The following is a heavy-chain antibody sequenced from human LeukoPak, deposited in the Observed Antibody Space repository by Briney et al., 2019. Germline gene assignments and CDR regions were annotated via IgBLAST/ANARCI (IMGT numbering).Heavy chain of an antibody. V-gene: IGHV3-21*01. J-gene: IGHJ4*02. CDR2: ISSSSSYI. D-gene: IGHD3-10*01. Sequence: PGGSLRLSCAASGFTFSSYSMNWVRQAPGKGLEWVSSISSSSSYIYYADSVKGRFTISRDNAKNSLYLQMNSLRAEDTAVYYRARDRSAITMVRGVMNYWGQGTLVTVSS. CDR3: ARDRSAITMVRGVMNY. CDR1: GFTFSSYS.